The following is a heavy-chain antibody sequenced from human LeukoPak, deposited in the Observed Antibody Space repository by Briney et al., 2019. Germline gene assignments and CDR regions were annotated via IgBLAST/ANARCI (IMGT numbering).Heavy chain of an antibody. CDR2: TSGDGSNE. CDR1: GFTFSRYA. Sequence: PGTSLRLSCAASGFTFSRYAMHWVRQAPGKGLECMAVTSGDGSNEHYAGSVKGRFTISRDNSKNTLYLQMNSLRAEDTAVYYCARDDLRGLSRKYYYYGMDVWGQGTTVTVSS. CDR3: ARDDLRGLSRKYYYYGMDV. J-gene: IGHJ6*02. V-gene: IGHV3-30-3*01. D-gene: IGHD3-10*01.